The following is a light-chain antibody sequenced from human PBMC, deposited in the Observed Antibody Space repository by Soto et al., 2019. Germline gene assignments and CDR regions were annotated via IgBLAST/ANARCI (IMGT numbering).Light chain of an antibody. CDR2: SNN. Sequence: QSVLTQPPSASGTPGQRVTISCSGSSSNIGSNTVNWYQQLPGTAPKLLIYSNNQRPSGVPDRFSGSKSGNTASLTISGLKVEDEADYYCCSSGGSPTYVFGTGTKLTVL. V-gene: IGLV1-44*01. CDR3: CSSGGSPTYV. J-gene: IGLJ1*01. CDR1: SSNIGSNT.